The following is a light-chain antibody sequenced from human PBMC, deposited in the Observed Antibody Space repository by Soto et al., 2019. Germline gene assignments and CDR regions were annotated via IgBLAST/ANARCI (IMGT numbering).Light chain of an antibody. CDR1: QSVSSY. CDR2: DAS. CDR3: QQRSNWRRT. Sequence: EIVLTQSPATLSLSPGERATLSCRASQSVSSYLAWFQQKPGQAPRLLIYDASNRATGIPARFSGSGSGTDFTLTISSLEPEDFAVYSCQQRSNWRRTFGGGTKVEIK. V-gene: IGKV3-11*01. J-gene: IGKJ4*01.